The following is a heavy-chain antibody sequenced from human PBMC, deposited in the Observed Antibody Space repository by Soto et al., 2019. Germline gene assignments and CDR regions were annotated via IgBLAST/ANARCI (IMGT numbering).Heavy chain of an antibody. CDR1: GGTFSSYA. CDR2: IIPIFGTA. V-gene: IGHV1-69*13. D-gene: IGHD6-19*01. Sequence: AASVKVSCKASGGTFSSYAISWVRQAPGQGLEWMGGIIPIFGTANYAQKFQGRVTITADESTSTAYMELSSLRSEDTAVYYCARGIAVAGPYFDYWGQGTLVTVSS. J-gene: IGHJ4*02. CDR3: ARGIAVAGPYFDY.